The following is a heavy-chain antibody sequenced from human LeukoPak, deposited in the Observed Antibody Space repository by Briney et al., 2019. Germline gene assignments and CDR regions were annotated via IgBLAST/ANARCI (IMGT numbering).Heavy chain of an antibody. V-gene: IGHV3-23*01. CDR2: ITGSGDSA. CDR3: ARRTSYYFPY. J-gene: IGHJ4*02. Sequence: GGSLRLSCAASGFTFSRYAMSWVRQAPGKGLEWVSTITGSGDSADYADSVKGRFTISRDNAKNTLYLQVNSLRVEDTAVYYCARRTSYYFPYWGQGTLVTVSS. CDR1: GFTFSRYA.